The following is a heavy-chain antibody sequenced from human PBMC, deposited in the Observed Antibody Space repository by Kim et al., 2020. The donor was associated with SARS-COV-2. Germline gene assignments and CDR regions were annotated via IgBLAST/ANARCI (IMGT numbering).Heavy chain of an antibody. CDR3: VKEGESSSWY. CDR2: ST. V-gene: IGHV3-64D*09. J-gene: IGHJ4*02. Sequence: STYYADSVKGRFTISRDNSKNTLYLQMSRLRAEDTAVYYCVKEGESSSWYWGQGTLVTVSS. D-gene: IGHD6-13*01.